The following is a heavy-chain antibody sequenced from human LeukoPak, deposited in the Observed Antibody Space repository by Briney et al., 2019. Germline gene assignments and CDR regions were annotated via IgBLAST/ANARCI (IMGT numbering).Heavy chain of an antibody. D-gene: IGHD3-10*01. CDR2: ITGSGGST. Sequence: GGSLRLSCAASGFTFNTYAMNWVRQALGKGLEWVSTITGSGGSTYYADSVKGRFTISRDNSKNTLYLQMNSLRAEDTAVYYCAKDLGDLSRPVDYWGQGTLVTVSS. CDR1: GFTFNTYA. V-gene: IGHV3-23*01. CDR3: AKDLGDLSRPVDY. J-gene: IGHJ4*02.